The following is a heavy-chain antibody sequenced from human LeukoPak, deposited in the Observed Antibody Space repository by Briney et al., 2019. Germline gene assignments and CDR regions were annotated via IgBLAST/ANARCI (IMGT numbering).Heavy chain of an antibody. V-gene: IGHV1-69*04. CDR1: GCTFISYA. J-gene: IGHJ6*02. CDR3: ARLVGDADGVPDYYGMDV. Sequence: GASVKVSCKASGCTFISYAISWVRQAPGKGLEWMGRIIPILGIENYAQKFQGRVTIPADKSTSTAYMELSSLRSEDTAVYYCARLVGDADGVPDYYGMDVWGQGTTVSVSS. D-gene: IGHD1-26*01. CDR2: IIPILGIE.